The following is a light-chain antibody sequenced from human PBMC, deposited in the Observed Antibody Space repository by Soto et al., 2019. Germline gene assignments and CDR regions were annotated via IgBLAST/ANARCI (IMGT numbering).Light chain of an antibody. Sequence: EIVLTQSPGTLSLSPGERATLCCRASQSVSSSYLAWYQQKPGQAPRLLIYGASSRATGIPDRFSGSGSGTDFTLTISRLEPEDFAVYYCQQRSNWPPTFGQGTRLEIK. V-gene: IGKV3D-20*02. J-gene: IGKJ5*01. CDR1: QSVSSSY. CDR2: GAS. CDR3: QQRSNWPPT.